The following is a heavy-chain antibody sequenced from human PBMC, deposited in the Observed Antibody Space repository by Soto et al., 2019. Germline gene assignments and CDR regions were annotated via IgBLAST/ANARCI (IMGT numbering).Heavy chain of an antibody. Sequence: QVQLVQSGAEVKKPGSSVKVSCKASGGTFSSYAISWVRQAPGQGLEWMGGIIPIFGTANYAQKFQGRVTITAEESTSKAYMELSRLRSEDTAVYYCAGPPELTRIYYYYGMDVWGQGTTVTVAS. D-gene: IGHD1-7*01. CDR3: AGPPELTRIYYYYGMDV. CDR2: IIPIFGTA. J-gene: IGHJ6*02. CDR1: GGTFSSYA. V-gene: IGHV1-69*12.